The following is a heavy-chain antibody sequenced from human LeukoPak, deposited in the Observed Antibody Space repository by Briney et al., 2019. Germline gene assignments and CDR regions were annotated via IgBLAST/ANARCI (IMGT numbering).Heavy chain of an antibody. V-gene: IGHV4-4*07. J-gene: IGHJ3*02. CDR2: VYSSGNT. D-gene: IGHD2-2*01. CDR3: ARTLVPGVRGAFDI. Sequence: LRLSCAASGFTFDDYAMHWVRQAPGKGLEWIGRVYSSGNTNYAPSLQSRVTMSIDTSNNHFSLRLNFVTAADTAIYYCARTLVPGVRGAFDIWGRGTMVTVSS. CDR1: GFTFDDYA.